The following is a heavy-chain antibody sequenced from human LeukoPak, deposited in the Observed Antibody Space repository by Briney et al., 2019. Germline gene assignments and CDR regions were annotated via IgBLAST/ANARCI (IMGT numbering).Heavy chain of an antibody. CDR3: ARDRGSSWSLGY. Sequence: PGGSLRLSCAASGFTVSSNYMSWVRQAPGKGLEWVSVIYSGGSTYYADSVKGRFTISRDNSKNTLYLQMNSLRADDTAVYYCARDRGSSWSLGYWGQGTLVTVSS. CDR1: GFTVSSNY. J-gene: IGHJ4*02. CDR2: IYSGGST. D-gene: IGHD6-13*01. V-gene: IGHV3-53*01.